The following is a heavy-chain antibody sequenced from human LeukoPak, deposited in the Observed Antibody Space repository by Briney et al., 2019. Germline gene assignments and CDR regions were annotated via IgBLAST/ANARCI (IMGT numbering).Heavy chain of an antibody. CDR1: GGTFSSYA. J-gene: IGHJ6*03. D-gene: IGHD5-12*01. CDR2: IIPIFGTA. CDR3: ARDEYSGYDDYYYMDV. V-gene: IGHV1-69*01. Sequence: GSSVKVSCKASGGTFSSYAISWVRRAPGQGLEWMGGIIPIFGTANYAQKFQGRVTITADESTSTAYMELSSLRSEDTAVYYCARDEYSGYDDYYYMDVWGKGTTVTVSS.